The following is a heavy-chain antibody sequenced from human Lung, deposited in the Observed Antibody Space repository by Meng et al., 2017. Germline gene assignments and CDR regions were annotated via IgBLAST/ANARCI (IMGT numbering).Heavy chain of an antibody. J-gene: IGHJ5*02. D-gene: IGHD3-10*01. CDR2: IYNSGST. CDR3: ARGSITMVRGVSVFDP. Sequence: QVPLQESGPGLVKPSQTLSLTCTVSGGSISSSNYYWSWIRQPPGKGLEWSGHIYNSGSTYYNPSLKSRITISVDKSKNQFSLKLSSVTAADTAVYYCARGSITMVRGVSVFDPWGQGTPVTVSS. CDR1: GGSISSSNYY. V-gene: IGHV4-30-4*01.